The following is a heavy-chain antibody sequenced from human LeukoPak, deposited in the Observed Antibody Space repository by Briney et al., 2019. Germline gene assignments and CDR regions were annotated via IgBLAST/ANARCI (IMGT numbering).Heavy chain of an antibody. CDR3: ASHPASDPGAFDP. CDR1: GGSISSYY. CDR2: IYYSGST. J-gene: IGHJ5*02. V-gene: IGHV4-59*01. Sequence: SETLSLTCTVSGGSISSYYRSWIRQPPGKGLEWIGYIYYSGSTNYNPSLKSRVTISVDTSKNQFSLKLSSVTAADTAVYYCASHPASDPGAFDPWGQGTLVTVSS. D-gene: IGHD4/OR15-4a*01.